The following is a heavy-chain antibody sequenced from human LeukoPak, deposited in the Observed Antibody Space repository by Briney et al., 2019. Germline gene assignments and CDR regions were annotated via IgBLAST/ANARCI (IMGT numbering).Heavy chain of an antibody. CDR2: IRYDGSNK. Sequence: GGSLRLSCAASGFTFSSYGMHWVRQAPGKGLEWVAFIRYDGSNKYYTDSVKGRFTVSRDNSKNTLYLQMNSLRPEDTAVYYCVKDPAGDYVPHYWGQGTLVTVSS. J-gene: IGHJ4*02. CDR3: VKDPAGDYVPHY. CDR1: GFTFSSYG. V-gene: IGHV3-30*02. D-gene: IGHD4-17*01.